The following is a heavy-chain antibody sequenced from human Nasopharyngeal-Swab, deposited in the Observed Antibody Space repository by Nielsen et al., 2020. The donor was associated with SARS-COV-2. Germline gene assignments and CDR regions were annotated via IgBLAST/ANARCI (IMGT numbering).Heavy chain of an antibody. CDR1: GFTFDDYT. V-gene: IGHV3-74*01. CDR2: INSDGTTT. J-gene: IGHJ6*02. D-gene: IGHD3-10*01. Sequence: GGSLRLPCAASGFTFDDYTMHWVRQAPGKGLVWVSCINSDGTTTRYADSVKGRFTVSRDNAKNTLYLEMNSLRADDTAVYYCARRLVWFGEAHYYYYGMDVWGQGTTVTVSS. CDR3: ARRLVWFGEAHYYYYGMDV.